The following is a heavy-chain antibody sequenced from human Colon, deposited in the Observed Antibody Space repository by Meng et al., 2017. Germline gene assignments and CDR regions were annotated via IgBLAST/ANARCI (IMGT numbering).Heavy chain of an antibody. CDR3: TRGFCSGGTCYSGDD. J-gene: IGHJ4*02. CDR1: GFTLSDHY. CDR2: SRDKPNSYTT. V-gene: IGHV3-72*01. Sequence: GESLKISCEASGFTLSDHYMDWVRQAPGKGLEWVGRSRDKPNSYTTEYAASVRGRFTISRDDSKNSLYLQMNTLKTEDTAVYYCTRGFCSGGTCYSGDDWGQGTLVTVSS. D-gene: IGHD2-15*01.